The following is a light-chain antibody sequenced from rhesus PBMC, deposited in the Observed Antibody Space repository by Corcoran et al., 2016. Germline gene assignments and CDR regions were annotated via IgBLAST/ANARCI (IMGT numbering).Light chain of an antibody. CDR3: QQYNNSPLT. CDR2: YAS. J-gene: IGKJ4*01. V-gene: IGKV1-66*01. CDR1: QGINNY. Sequence: DIQMTQSPSSLSASVGDRVTITCRASQGINNYLSWYQQKPGKAPKPLMYYASSLETGVPSRFSGSISGTDYTRTISSLQPEDIATYFCQQYNNSPLTFGGGTKVEIK.